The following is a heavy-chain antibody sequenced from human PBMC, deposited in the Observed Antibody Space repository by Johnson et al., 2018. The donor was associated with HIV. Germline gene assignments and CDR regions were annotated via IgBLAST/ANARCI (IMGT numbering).Heavy chain of an antibody. CDR3: AKRVPSKQLVDAFDI. V-gene: IGHV3-30*18. J-gene: IGHJ3*02. CDR2: ISYDGSNK. D-gene: IGHD6-6*01. CDR1: GFTFSRYP. Sequence: VQLVESGGGVVQPGRPLRLSCAASGFTFSRYPMHWVRQAPGKGLEWVAFISYDGSNKYYADSVKGRFTISRDNSKNTLYLQMNSLRAEDTAVYYCAKRVPSKQLVDAFDIWGQGTMVTVSS.